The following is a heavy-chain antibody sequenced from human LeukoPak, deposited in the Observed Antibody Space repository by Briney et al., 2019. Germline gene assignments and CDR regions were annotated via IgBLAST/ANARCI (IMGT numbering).Heavy chain of an antibody. CDR2: LIASGSTT. CDR1: GFAFSKYA. Sequence: GGSLRLSCAASGFAFSKYAMSWVRQAPGKGLEWVSSLIASGSTTYYADSVKGRFTISRDNSKNTLCLQMNSLRAEDTAVYYCAKEIWPTVTTPGHTHFDYWGQGTLVTVSS. V-gene: IGHV3-23*01. CDR3: AKEIWPTVTTPGHTHFDY. D-gene: IGHD4-17*01. J-gene: IGHJ4*02.